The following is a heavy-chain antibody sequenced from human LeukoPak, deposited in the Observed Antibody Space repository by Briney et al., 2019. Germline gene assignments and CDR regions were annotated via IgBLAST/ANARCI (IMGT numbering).Heavy chain of an antibody. CDR3: ARAPFQEPGWQTISRYYFDY. J-gene: IGHJ4*02. V-gene: IGHV4-30-2*01. Sequence: SETLSLTCTISGDSISSGEYHWTWIRQPPGKGLEWIGYIYYDGSTYYNPSLKSRLTLSLGRSKNQFSLRLTSVTAADTAVYYCARAPFQEPGWQTISRYYFDYWGQGTLVTVSS. CDR2: IYYDGST. CDR1: GDSISSGEYH. D-gene: IGHD1-14*01.